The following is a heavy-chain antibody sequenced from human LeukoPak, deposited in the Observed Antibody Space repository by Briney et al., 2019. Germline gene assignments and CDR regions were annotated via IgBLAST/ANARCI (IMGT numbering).Heavy chain of an antibody. CDR2: MSSSDDGR. CDR1: GFSFSSYA. Sequence: PGGSLRLSCATSGFSFSSYAMSWVRQAPGKGLEWVSAMSSSDDGRYYAASVRGRFTISRDNSKNTLYLQMNSLRIEDTAVFYCAKGPKQLVFVRGYYFDDWGQGTLVTVSS. D-gene: IGHD6-13*01. CDR3: AKGPKQLVFVRGYYFDD. V-gene: IGHV3-23*01. J-gene: IGHJ4*02.